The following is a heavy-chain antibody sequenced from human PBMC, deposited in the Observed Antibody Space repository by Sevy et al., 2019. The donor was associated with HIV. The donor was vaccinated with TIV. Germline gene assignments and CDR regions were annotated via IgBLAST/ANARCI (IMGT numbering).Heavy chain of an antibody. CDR1: GGSISSSNW. J-gene: IGHJ3*02. D-gene: IGHD6-13*01. CDR2: IYHSGST. V-gene: IGHV4-4*02. CDR3: AREIAAAVFGAFDI. Sequence: SETLSLTCAVSGGSISSSNWWSWVRQPPGKGLEWIGEIYHSGSTNYNPSLKSRVTISVDKSKNQCSLKLSSVTAADTAVYYCAREIAAAVFGAFDIWGQGTMVTVSS.